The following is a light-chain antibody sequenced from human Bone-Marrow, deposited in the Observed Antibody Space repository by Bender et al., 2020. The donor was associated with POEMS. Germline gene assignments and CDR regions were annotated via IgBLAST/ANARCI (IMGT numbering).Light chain of an antibody. CDR1: RSDVGGYTY. J-gene: IGLJ2*01. CDR3: SSYAGRSTGI. Sequence: QSALTQPPSASGSPGQSVTISCTGTRSDVGGYTYVSWYQQHPGKAPKLILHEDKKRPAGGPDRFSGSKAGNPASLTVSGLQAEDEADYYGSSYAGRSTGIFGGGTKVTVL. V-gene: IGLV2-8*01. CDR2: EDK.